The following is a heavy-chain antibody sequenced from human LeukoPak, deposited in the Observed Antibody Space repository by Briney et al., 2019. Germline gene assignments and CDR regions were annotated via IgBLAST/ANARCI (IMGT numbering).Heavy chain of an antibody. Sequence: PSETLSLTCTVSGGSISSGSYYGRWIRQPAGKGLEWIGRIYTCGSTHYNPSLKSRVTISVDTSKNQFSLKLSSVTAADTAVYYCARGVGFGEYVPNWFDPWGQGTLVTVSS. CDR3: ARGVGFGEYVPNWFDP. CDR2: IYTCGST. CDR1: GGSISSGSYY. D-gene: IGHD3-10*01. J-gene: IGHJ5*02. V-gene: IGHV4-61*02.